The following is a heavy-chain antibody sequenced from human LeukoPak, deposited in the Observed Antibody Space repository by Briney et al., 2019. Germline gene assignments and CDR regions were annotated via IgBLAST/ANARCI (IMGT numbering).Heavy chain of an antibody. D-gene: IGHD3-10*01. V-gene: IGHV4-59*01. CDR2: IYYTGST. Sequence: SETLSLTCTVSGGSISSYYWSWIRQPPGNGLEWIGYIYYTGSTNYNPSLKSRVTISVDTSKNHFSLKLSSVTAADTAVYYCARGGLLWFEELPIGRPFDYWGQGTLVTVSS. CDR3: ARGGLLWFEELPIGRPFDY. J-gene: IGHJ4*02. CDR1: GGSISSYY.